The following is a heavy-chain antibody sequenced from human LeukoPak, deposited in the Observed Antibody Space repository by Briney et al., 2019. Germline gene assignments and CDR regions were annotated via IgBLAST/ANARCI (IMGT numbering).Heavy chain of an antibody. J-gene: IGHJ6*02. CDR2: ISYDGSNK. CDR1: GFTFSSYA. V-gene: IGHV3-30-3*01. Sequence: GGSLRLSCAASGFTFSSYAMHWVRQAPGKGLEWVAVISYDGSNKYYADSVKGRFTISRDNSKNTLYLQMNSLRAEDTAVYYCARDPVFCRNYGMDVWGQGTTVTVSS. D-gene: IGHD3-9*01. CDR3: ARDPVFCRNYGMDV.